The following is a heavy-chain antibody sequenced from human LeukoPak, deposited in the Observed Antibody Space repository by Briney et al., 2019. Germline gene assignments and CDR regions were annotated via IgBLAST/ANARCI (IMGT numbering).Heavy chain of an antibody. CDR3: ARDPFMVRGVITTAYFDY. D-gene: IGHD3-10*01. J-gene: IGHJ4*02. Sequence: SVKVSCKASGGTFSSYAISWVRQAPGQGLEWMGRIIPIFGTANYAQKFQGRVTITTDESTSTAYMELSSLRSEDTAVYYCARDPFMVRGVITTAYFDYWGQGTLVTVSS. V-gene: IGHV1-69*05. CDR2: IIPIFGTA. CDR1: GGTFSSYA.